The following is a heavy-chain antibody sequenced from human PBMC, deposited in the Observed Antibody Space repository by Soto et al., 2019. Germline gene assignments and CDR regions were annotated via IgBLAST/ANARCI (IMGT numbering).Heavy chain of an antibody. CDR1: GYAFTKYY. D-gene: IGHD3-10*01. V-gene: IGHV1-46*01. CDR3: TRDFGTNRITAGDY. Sequence: QVQLVQSGAEVKKPGASVKISCKASGYAFTKYYMHWVRQAPGQGLEWMGIINPGGGSTVYAQQFQGRVTMTRDTSTSTVFMELSSLTSGDTAVYYCTRDFGTNRITAGDYWGQGTLVTVS. CDR2: INPGGGST. J-gene: IGHJ4*02.